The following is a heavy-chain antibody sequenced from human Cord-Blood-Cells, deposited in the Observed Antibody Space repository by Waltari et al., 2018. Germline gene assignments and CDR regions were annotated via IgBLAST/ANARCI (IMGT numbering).Heavy chain of an antibody. D-gene: IGHD1-26*01. Sequence: EVQLVESGGGLLKPGGSLRLSCAASGFTFSSYSMNWVRQAPGKGLVWVSSISSSSSYIYYADSVKGRFTISRDNAKNSLYLQMNSLRAEDTAVYYCARVRSGSYYFDYWGQGTLVTVSS. CDR2: ISSSSSYI. CDR3: ARVRSGSYYFDY. V-gene: IGHV3-21*01. J-gene: IGHJ4*02. CDR1: GFTFSSYS.